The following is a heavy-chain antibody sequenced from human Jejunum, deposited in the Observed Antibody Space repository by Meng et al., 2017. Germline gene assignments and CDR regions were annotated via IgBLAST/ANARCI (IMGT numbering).Heavy chain of an antibody. V-gene: IGHV3-13*01. Sequence: GESLKISCAASGFTFSNYDMHWVRQSTGNGLEWVSAIGAGGDTYYPDSVKGRFTISRENATNSLYLQMTSLTAGDSAVYYCAREVLDYGDYMPWYFDLWGHGTLVTVSS. CDR1: GFTFSNYD. CDR3: AREVLDYGDYMPWYFDL. CDR2: IGAGGDT. D-gene: IGHD4-17*01. J-gene: IGHJ2*01.